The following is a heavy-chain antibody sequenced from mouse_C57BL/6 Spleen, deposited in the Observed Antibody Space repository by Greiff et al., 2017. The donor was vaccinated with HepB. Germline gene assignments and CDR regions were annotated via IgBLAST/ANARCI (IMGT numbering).Heavy chain of an antibody. V-gene: IGHV1-18*01. CDR1: GYTFTDYN. Sequence: EVHLVESGPELVKPGASVKIPCKASGYTFTDYNMGWVKQSHGKSLEWIGDINPNNGGTIYNQKFKGKATLTVDKSSSTAYMELRSLTSEDTAVYYCARITTVVAQWYFDVWGTGTTVTVSS. CDR2: INPNNGGT. J-gene: IGHJ1*03. CDR3: ARITTVVAQWYFDV. D-gene: IGHD1-1*01.